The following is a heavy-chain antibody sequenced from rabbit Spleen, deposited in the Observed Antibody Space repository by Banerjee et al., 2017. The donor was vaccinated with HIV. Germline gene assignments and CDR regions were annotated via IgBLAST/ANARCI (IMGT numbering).Heavy chain of an antibody. V-gene: IGHV1S45*01. CDR2: IDIGSSGFT. Sequence: QEQLVESGGGLVQPGASLTLTCTASGFDFSNYNFMCWVRQAPGKGLEWIVCIDIGSSGFTYYANWASGRFTISRTSSTTVTLRMTSLTAADRATYFCARARDTYDDVGDYARLDLWGQGTLVTVS. J-gene: IGHJ3*01. CDR3: ARARDTYDDVGDYARLDL. CDR1: GFDFSNYNF. D-gene: IGHD2-1*01.